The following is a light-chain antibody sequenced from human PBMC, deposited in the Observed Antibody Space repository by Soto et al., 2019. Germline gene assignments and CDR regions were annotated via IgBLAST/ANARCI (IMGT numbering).Light chain of an antibody. Sequence: IVMTQSPATLAVSPKRVATVACRASQSSSSNLAWYQQKPGQAPRLLIYAASTRATGIPARFSGSGSGTALPLTISRLETEDFAVYYCQQYNNWPITVGQGTRLEIK. CDR2: AAS. CDR3: QQYNNWPIT. J-gene: IGKJ5*01. V-gene: IGKV3-15*01. CDR1: QSSSSN.